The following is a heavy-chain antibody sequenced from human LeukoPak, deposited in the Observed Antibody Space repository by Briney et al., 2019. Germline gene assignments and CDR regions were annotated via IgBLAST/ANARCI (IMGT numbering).Heavy chain of an antibody. CDR1: GFTRSRYA. J-gene: IGHJ4*02. CDR3: AKERATLSGFDY. D-gene: IGHD1-26*01. CDR2: ISGSGGNT. Sequence: GGSLRLSCAASGFTRSRYAMSSVRQAPGKGLEWVSVISGSGGNTYYADSVKGRFTISRDNSKNTLYLQMNSLRAEDTAVYYCAKERATLSGFDYWGQGTLVTVSS. V-gene: IGHV3-23*01.